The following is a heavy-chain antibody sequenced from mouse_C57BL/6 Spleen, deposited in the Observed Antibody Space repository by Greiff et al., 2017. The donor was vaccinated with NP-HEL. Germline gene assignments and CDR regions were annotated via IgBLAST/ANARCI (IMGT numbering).Heavy chain of an antibody. J-gene: IGHJ4*01. CDR3: ARRNYGYLYAMDY. V-gene: IGHV5-17*01. D-gene: IGHD2-2*01. Sequence: EVQLVESGGGLVKPGGSLKLSCAASGFTFSDYGMHWVRQAPEKGLEWVAYISSGSSTIYYADTVKGRFTISRDNATNTLFLQLTSLRSEDTAMYYCARRNYGYLYAMDYWGQGTSVTVSS. CDR2: ISSGSSTI. CDR1: GFTFSDYG.